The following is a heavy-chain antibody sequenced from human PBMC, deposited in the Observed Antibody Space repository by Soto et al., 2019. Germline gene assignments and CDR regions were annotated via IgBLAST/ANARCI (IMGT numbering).Heavy chain of an antibody. J-gene: IGHJ4*02. V-gene: IGHV1-46*01. D-gene: IGHD2-15*01. CDR3: AGGQFLGYCSGVSCAYRSYFDY. Sequence: GASVKVSCKASGYTFTSYAMHWVRQAPGQRLEWMGWINPSGGSTSYAQKFQGRVTLTSDTSTTTVYMELSSLRSDDTAVYYCAGGQFLGYCSGVSCAYRSYFDYWGQGTQVTVSS. CDR2: INPSGGST. CDR1: GYTFTSYA.